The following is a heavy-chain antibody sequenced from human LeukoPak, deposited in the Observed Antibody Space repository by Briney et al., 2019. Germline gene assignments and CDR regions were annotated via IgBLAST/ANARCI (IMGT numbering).Heavy chain of an antibody. D-gene: IGHD3-16*01. Sequence: LETLSLTCAVYGGSFSGYYWSWIRQPPGKGLEWIGEINHSGSTNYNPSLKSRVTISVDTSKNQFSLKLSSVTAADTAVYYCARLFGAVDYWGQGTLVTVSS. V-gene: IGHV4-34*01. J-gene: IGHJ4*02. CDR2: INHSGST. CDR3: ARLFGAVDY. CDR1: GGSFSGYY.